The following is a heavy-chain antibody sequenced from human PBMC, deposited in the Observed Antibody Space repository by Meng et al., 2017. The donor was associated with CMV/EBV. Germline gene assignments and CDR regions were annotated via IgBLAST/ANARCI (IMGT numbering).Heavy chain of an antibody. CDR3: ARHYYDSDY. J-gene: IGHJ4*02. V-gene: IGHV1-8*02. CDR2: MNPNSGNT. Sequence: ASVKVSCKASGGTFSSYAISWVRQATGQGLEWMGWMNPNSGNTGYAQKFQGRVTMTRNTSISTAYMELSSLRSEDTAVYYCARHYYDSDYWGQGTLVTVSS. D-gene: IGHD3-10*01. CDR1: GGTFSSYA.